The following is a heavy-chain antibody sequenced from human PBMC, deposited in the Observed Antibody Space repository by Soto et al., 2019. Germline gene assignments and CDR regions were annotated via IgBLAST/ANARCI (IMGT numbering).Heavy chain of an antibody. CDR3: ARGGYGDYGH. J-gene: IGHJ4*02. CDR1: GFTFSTYS. Sequence: EVQLVESGGGLVKPGGSLRLSCAASGFTFSTYSMNWVRQAPGKGLEGVSSISSGSGNIYYLDSVKGRFTISRDNAKNSLYLQMNSLRAEDTAVYYCARGGYGDYGHWGQGTLVTVSS. CDR2: ISSGSGNI. D-gene: IGHD4-17*01. V-gene: IGHV3-21*01.